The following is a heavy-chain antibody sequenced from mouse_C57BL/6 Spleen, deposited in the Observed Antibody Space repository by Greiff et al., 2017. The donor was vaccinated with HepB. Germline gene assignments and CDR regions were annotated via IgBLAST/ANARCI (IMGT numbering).Heavy chain of an antibody. J-gene: IGHJ3*01. V-gene: IGHV5-6*01. CDR3: ARRYDGYYVWFAY. Sequence: EVQVVESGGDLVKPGGSLKLSCAASGFTFRSYGMSWVRQTTDKRLEWVASISSGGSYTYYPDSVQGRFTISRDNAKNTLYLQMSSLKSEDTAMYYCARRYDGYYVWFAYWGQGTLVTVSA. D-gene: IGHD2-3*01. CDR2: ISSGGSYT. CDR1: GFTFRSYG.